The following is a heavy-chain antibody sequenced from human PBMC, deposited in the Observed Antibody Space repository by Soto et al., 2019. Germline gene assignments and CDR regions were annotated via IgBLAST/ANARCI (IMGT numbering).Heavy chain of an antibody. CDR2: IYSGGST. CDR3: ARGRYTMVRGVIIRSDAFDI. D-gene: IGHD3-10*01. CDR1: GFTVSSNY. J-gene: IGHJ3*02. V-gene: IGHV3-53*04. Sequence: GGSLRLSCAASGFTVSSNYMSWVRQAPGKGLEWVSVIYSGGSTYYADSVKGRFTISRHNSKNTLYLQMNSLRAEDTAVYYCARGRYTMVRGVIIRSDAFDIWGQGTMVTVSS.